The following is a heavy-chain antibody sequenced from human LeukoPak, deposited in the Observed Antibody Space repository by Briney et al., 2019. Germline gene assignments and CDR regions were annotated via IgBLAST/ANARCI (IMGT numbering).Heavy chain of an antibody. CDR2: ISAYNGNT. J-gene: IGHJ3*02. Sequence: GASVKVSCKASGYTFTSYGISWVRQAPGQGLEWMGWISAYNGNTNYAQKLQGRVTMTTDTSTSTAYMELRSLRSDDTAVYYCARDLSYDSSGYYRNDAFDIWDQGTMVTVSS. V-gene: IGHV1-18*01. CDR3: ARDLSYDSSGYYRNDAFDI. D-gene: IGHD3-22*01. CDR1: GYTFTSYG.